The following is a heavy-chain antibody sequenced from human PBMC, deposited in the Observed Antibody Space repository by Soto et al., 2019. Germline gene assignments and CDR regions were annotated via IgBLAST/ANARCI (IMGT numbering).Heavy chain of an antibody. V-gene: IGHV1-69*18. J-gene: IGHJ6*02. Sequence: QVLLVQSGAEVRKPGSSVKVSCKPSAGTFSDYAFSWVRQAPGQGLEWMGNIIPMYGRRNYAQKYQGRVTISEDESTTTVYVEMRGLSFEDTAVYFCARDAPLRNGMDVWGQGTTVTVSS. D-gene: IGHD3-3*01. CDR2: IIPMYGRR. CDR3: ARDAPLRNGMDV. CDR1: AGTFSDYA.